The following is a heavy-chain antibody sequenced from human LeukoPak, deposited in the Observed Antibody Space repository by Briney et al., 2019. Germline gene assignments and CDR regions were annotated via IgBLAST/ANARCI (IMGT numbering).Heavy chain of an antibody. CDR1: GYTFNSYG. CDR2: IYPGDSDT. CDR3: ARRIAAAGSASAPTS. V-gene: IGHV5-51*01. J-gene: IGHJ5*01. Sequence: GASVKVSCKASGYTFNSYGISWVRQAPGQGLEWMGIIYPGDSDTRYSPSFQGQVTISADKSISTAYLQWSSLKASDTAMYYCARRIAAAGSASAPTSW. D-gene: IGHD6-13*01.